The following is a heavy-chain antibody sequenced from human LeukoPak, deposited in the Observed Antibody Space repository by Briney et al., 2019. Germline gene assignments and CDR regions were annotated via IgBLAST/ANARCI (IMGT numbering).Heavy chain of an antibody. CDR1: GGSFSGYY. D-gene: IGHD3-22*01. CDR2: INHSGST. CDR3: ARGDSSGYRY. Sequence: SETLSLTCAVYGGSFSGYYWSWIRQPPGRGLEWIGEINHSGSTNYSPSLKSRVTISVDTSKNQFSLKLSSVTAADTAVYFCARGDSSGYRYWGQGTLVTVSS. V-gene: IGHV4-34*01. J-gene: IGHJ4*02.